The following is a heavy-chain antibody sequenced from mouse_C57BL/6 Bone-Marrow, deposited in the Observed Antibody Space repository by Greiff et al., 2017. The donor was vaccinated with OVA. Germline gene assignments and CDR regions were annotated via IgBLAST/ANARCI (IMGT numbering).Heavy chain of an antibody. CDR3: ARHYYGSGRAFDY. Sequence: EVQGVESGGDLVKPGGSLKLSCAASGFTFSSYGMSWVRQTPDKRLEWVATISSGGSYTYYPDSVKGRFTISRDNAKNTLYLQMSSLKSEDTAMYYCARHYYGSGRAFDYWGQGTTLTVSS. CDR1: GFTFSSYG. J-gene: IGHJ2*01. CDR2: ISSGGSYT. D-gene: IGHD1-1*01. V-gene: IGHV5-6*01.